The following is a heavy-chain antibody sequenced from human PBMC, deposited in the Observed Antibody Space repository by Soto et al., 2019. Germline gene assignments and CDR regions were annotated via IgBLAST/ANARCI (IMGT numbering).Heavy chain of an antibody. D-gene: IGHD3-10*01. Sequence: QITLKESGPTLVKPTQTLTLTCTFSGFSLSTSGVGVGWIRQPPGKALEWLALIYWDDDKRYSPSLKSRLTITKDTSKNQVVLTMTNMDPVDTATHYCAHRRGRGFGESPRFDYWGQGTLVTVSS. J-gene: IGHJ4*02. CDR2: IYWDDDK. CDR3: AHRRGRGFGESPRFDY. CDR1: GFSLSTSGVG. V-gene: IGHV2-5*02.